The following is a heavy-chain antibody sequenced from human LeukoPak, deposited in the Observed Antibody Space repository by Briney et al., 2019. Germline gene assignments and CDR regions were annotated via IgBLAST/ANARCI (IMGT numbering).Heavy chain of an antibody. CDR3: ARAQGFDWLNINDAFDI. CDR2: IISSSSYI. D-gene: IGHD3-9*01. J-gene: IGHJ3*02. Sequence: SGGSLRLSCAASGFTFISYGRTGFGQPQGRGLEWVSSIISSSSYIYYADSVKGRFTISRDNAKNSLYLQMNSLRAEDTAVYYCARAQGFDWLNINDAFDIWGQGTMVTVSS. CDR1: GFTFISYG. V-gene: IGHV3-21*01.